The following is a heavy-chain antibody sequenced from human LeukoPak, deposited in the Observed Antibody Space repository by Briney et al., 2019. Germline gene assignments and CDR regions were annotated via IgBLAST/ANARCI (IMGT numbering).Heavy chain of an antibody. V-gene: IGHV1-8*01. CDR3: ARGPRTAVRGVTGDY. J-gene: IGHJ4*02. CDR1: GYTFTSYD. Sequence: ASVKVPCKASGYTFTSYDINWVRQATGQGLGWMGWMNPNSGNTGYAQKFQGRVTMTRNTSISTAYMELSSLRSEDTAVYYCARGPRTAVRGVTGDYWGQGTLVTVSS. CDR2: MNPNSGNT. D-gene: IGHD3-10*01.